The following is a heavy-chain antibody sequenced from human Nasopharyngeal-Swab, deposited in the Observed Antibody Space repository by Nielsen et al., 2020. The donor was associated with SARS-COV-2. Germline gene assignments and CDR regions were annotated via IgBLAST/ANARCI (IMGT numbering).Heavy chain of an antibody. CDR3: ARLSCWYSYNHYYMDV. CDR2: IDPSDSFT. V-gene: IGHV5-10-1*01. D-gene: IGHD6-13*01. Sequence: GESLKISCKGSGYSFTSSWISWVRQVPGKGLEWMGMIDPSDSFTEYSPSFQGHVTISADKSINTAYLQWSSLRASDTAMYYCARLSCWYSYNHYYMDVWGKGTMVTVSS. J-gene: IGHJ6*03. CDR1: GYSFTSSW.